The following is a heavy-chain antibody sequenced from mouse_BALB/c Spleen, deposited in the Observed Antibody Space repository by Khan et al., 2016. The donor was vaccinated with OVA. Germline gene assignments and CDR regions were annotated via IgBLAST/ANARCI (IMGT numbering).Heavy chain of an antibody. CDR2: IEPPNGIT. J-gene: IGHJ2*01. Sequence: VQLQQSGAEIVKSGATVKLSCTASGLNIKDTYIHWLKQWSEEGLEWIGMIEPPNGITKYDPKFQGQSTITADKSSNTANLQLSSLTSEDTAVYYCARMARKWGQGTTLTVSS. CDR1: GLNIKDTY. V-gene: IGHV14-3*02. CDR3: ARMARK.